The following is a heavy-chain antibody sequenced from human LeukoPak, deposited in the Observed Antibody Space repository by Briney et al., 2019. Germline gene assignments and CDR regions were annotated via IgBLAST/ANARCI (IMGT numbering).Heavy chain of an antibody. CDR2: IYSTGST. V-gene: IGHV4-59*12. CDR1: GGSISGYC. Sequence: SETLSLTCTVSGGSISGYCWSWIRQPPGKGLEWIGYIYSTGSTNYNPSLKSRVTISVDTSKNQFSLKLSSVTAEDTAVYYCAREEDLVRWFDPWGQGTLVTVSS. CDR3: AREEDLVRWFDP. D-gene: IGHD6-6*01. J-gene: IGHJ5*02.